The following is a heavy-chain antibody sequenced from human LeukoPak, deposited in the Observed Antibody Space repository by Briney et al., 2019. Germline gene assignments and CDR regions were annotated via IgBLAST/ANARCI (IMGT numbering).Heavy chain of an antibody. CDR1: GFILGSFS. V-gene: IGHV3-48*04. J-gene: IGHJ6*02. CDR3: ARECHGDQGYGMDV. D-gene: IGHD4-17*01. Sequence: GGSLRLSCAASGFILGSFSMNWVRQAPGKGLEWLSYISSSATTIYYADSEKGRFTISRDNAKNSLYPQMNSLRAEDTAVYYCARECHGDQGYGMDVWGQGTTVTVSS. CDR2: ISSSATTI.